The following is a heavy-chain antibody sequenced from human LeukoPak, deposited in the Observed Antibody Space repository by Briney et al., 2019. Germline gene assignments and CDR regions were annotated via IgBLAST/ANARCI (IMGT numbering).Heavy chain of an antibody. J-gene: IGHJ4*02. D-gene: IGHD3-10*01. CDR1: GFKFDDYG. CDR3: ARESSGVLGFDS. V-gene: IGHV3-48*01. Sequence: GGSLRLSCTASGFKFDDYGMTWVRQAPGKGLEWISYISSRSIIIYNADSVKGRFTVSRDNAQNSLYLQMNSLRAEDTAVYYCARESSGVLGFDSWGQGTLVTVSS. CDR2: ISSRSIII.